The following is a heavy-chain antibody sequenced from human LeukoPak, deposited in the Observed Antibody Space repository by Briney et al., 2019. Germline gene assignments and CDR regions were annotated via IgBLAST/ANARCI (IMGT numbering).Heavy chain of an antibody. CDR3: AVPLKYYYDSSGYYQYYFDY. CDR2: IIPIFGTA. CDR1: GGTFSSYA. Sequence: SVKVSCKXSGGTFSSYAISWVLQAPGQGLEWMGRIIPIFGTANCSQKFQGRVTITADESTSTAYMELSSLRSEDTAVYYCAVPLKYYYDSSGYYQYYFDYWGQGTLVTVSS. J-gene: IGHJ4*02. V-gene: IGHV1-69*13. D-gene: IGHD3-22*01.